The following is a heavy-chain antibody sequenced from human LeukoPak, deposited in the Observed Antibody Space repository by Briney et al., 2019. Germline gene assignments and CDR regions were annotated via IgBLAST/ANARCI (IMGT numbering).Heavy chain of an antibody. CDR3: TRRYGGHSGWAGYHDS. D-gene: IGHD6-19*01. Sequence: PGGSLRLSCVASGFSFSAYIMHWVRQAPGEGLEYVSAIRSDGSSTFYPNSVKGRFTISRDNCKRTLYLQMGSLRAEDRAVYYCTRRYGGHSGWAGYHDSWGQGTLVTVSS. V-gene: IGHV3-64*01. CDR2: IRSDGSST. CDR1: GFSFSAYI. J-gene: IGHJ4*02.